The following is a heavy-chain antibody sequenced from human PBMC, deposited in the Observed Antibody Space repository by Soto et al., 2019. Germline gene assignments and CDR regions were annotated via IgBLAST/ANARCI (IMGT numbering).Heavy chain of an antibody. CDR3: ALVRGVTPYNYYYGMDV. D-gene: IGHD3-10*02. CDR2: INHSGST. Sequence: SETLSLTCAVYGGSFSGYYWSWIRQSPGKGLEWIGEINHSGSTNYNPSLESRVTISVDTSKNQFSLKLSSVTAADTAVYYWALVRGVTPYNYYYGMDVWGRGTTVTVS. V-gene: IGHV4-34*01. CDR1: GGSFSGYY. J-gene: IGHJ6*02.